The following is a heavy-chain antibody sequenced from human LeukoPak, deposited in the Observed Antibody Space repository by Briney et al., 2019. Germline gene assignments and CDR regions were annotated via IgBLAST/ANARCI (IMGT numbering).Heavy chain of an antibody. CDR3: ARLTMVRGVIDLLDY. D-gene: IGHD3-10*01. J-gene: IGHJ4*02. CDR2: IYTSGST. V-gene: IGHV4-4*09. Sequence: SETLSLTCTVSGGSISSYCWSWIRRPPGKGLEWIGYIYTSGSTNYNPSLKSRVTISVDTSKNQFSLKLSSVTAADTAVYYCARLTMVRGVIDLLDYWGQGTLVTVSS. CDR1: GGSISSYC.